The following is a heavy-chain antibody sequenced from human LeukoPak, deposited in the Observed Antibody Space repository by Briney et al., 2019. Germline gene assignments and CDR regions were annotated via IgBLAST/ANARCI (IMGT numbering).Heavy chain of an antibody. CDR3: ARGRYCSSTSCYRRWFDP. V-gene: IGHV4-34*01. J-gene: IGHJ5*02. D-gene: IGHD2-2*01. Sequence: SETLFLTCAVYGGSFSGYYWSWIRQPPGKGLEWIGEINHSGSTNYNPSLKSRVTISVDTSKNQFSLKLSSVTAADTAVYYCARGRYCSSTSCYRRWFDPWGQGTLVTVSS. CDR1: GGSFSGYY. CDR2: INHSGST.